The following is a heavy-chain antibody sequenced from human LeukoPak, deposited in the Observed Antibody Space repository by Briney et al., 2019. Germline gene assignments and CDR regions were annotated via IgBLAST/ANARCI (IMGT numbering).Heavy chain of an antibody. Sequence: ASVKVSCKASGYTFTSYDINWVRHATGQGLEWMGWMNPNSGNTGYAQKFQGRVTMTRNTSISTAYMELSSVRSEDTAVYYCARKAGATSGWYAFDIWGQGTMVTVSS. D-gene: IGHD6-19*01. V-gene: IGHV1-8*01. CDR1: GYTFTSYD. CDR2: MNPNSGNT. J-gene: IGHJ3*02. CDR3: ARKAGATSGWYAFDI.